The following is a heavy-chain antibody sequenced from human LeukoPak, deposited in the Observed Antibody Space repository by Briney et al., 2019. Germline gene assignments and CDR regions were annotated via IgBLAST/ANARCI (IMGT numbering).Heavy chain of an antibody. D-gene: IGHD3-10*01. V-gene: IGHV1-69*13. J-gene: IGHJ6*03. CDR2: VIRILSTA. Sequence: ASVKVSCKASGGTFSNYAIGWVRQAPGQGLEWMGGVIRILSTANYAQKFQGRVTITADESTSTAYMELSSLRSEDTAVYYCARELSGYYGSGSINYYYYMDVWGKGTTVTISS. CDR3: ARELSGYYGSGSINYYYYMDV. CDR1: GGTFSNYA.